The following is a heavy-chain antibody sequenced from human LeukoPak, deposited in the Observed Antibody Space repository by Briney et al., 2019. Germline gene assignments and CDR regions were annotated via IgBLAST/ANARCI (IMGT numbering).Heavy chain of an antibody. V-gene: IGHV3-72*01. CDR1: GFTFNNYG. CDR2: SRNKANSYTT. Sequence: GGSLRLSCAASGFTFNNYGMHWVRQVPGKGLEWVGRSRNKANSYTTEYAASVKGRFTISRDDSKSSLYLHMSSLKTEDTAVYFCTRNIYHGSRYFSDYWGQGTLVTVSS. J-gene: IGHJ4*02. CDR3: TRNIYHGSRYFSDY. D-gene: IGHD3-22*01.